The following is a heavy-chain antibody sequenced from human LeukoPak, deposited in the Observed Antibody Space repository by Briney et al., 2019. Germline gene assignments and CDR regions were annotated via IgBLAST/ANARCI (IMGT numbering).Heavy chain of an antibody. CDR3: ARTYGSGSYSAFDI. J-gene: IGHJ3*02. CDR2: IYYSGTT. D-gene: IGHD3-10*01. V-gene: IGHV4-31*03. CDR1: GGSISSGGYY. Sequence: SETLSLTCTVSGGSISSGGYYRSWIRQHPGKGLEWIGYIYYSGTTYYNPSLKSRVTISVDTSKNQFSLKLSSVTAADTAVYYCARTYGSGSYSAFDIWGQGTMVTVSS.